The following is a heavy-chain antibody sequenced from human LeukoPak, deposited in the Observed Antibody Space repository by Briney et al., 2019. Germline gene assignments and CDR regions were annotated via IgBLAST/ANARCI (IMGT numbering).Heavy chain of an antibody. CDR3: ARGEQLVGRGGDSFDY. Sequence: ASVKVSCKASGYTFTNYYMHWVRQAPGQGLEWMGIINPKGGSTSYAQKFQGRITMTRDTSTSTVYVELSSLRSEGAAVYFCARGEQLVGRGGDSFDYWGQGTLVTVSS. D-gene: IGHD6-6*01. CDR1: GYTFTNYY. V-gene: IGHV1-46*01. J-gene: IGHJ4*02. CDR2: INPKGGST.